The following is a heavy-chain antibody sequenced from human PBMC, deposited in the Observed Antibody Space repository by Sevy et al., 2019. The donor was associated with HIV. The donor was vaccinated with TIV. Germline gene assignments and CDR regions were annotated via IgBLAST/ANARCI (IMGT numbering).Heavy chain of an antibody. V-gene: IGHV1-18*01. D-gene: IGHD5-12*01. J-gene: IGHJ6*02. CDR3: GKCTLWVYDPTNRKCGMDV. CDR2: SSPFTGSP. CDR1: GYNFINYG. Sequence: ASVKVSCKASGYNFINYGISWVRQAPGQGLEWVGGSSPFTGSPNYPQKLQDRVTVTTDTATDTAYMELRNLRSDDTAVYYCGKCTLWVYDPTNRKCGMDVWGQGTTVTVSS.